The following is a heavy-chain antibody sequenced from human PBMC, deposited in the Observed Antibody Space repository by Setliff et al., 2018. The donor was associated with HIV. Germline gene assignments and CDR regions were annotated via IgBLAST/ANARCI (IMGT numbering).Heavy chain of an antibody. J-gene: IGHJ4*02. Sequence: GESLKISCAASGFTFSNFYMSWVRQAPGKGLEWVGNIRADGSAKFYVESVKGRFTISRDNAKNSLYLQINSLRAEDTAIYYCARDKAVAGNHRPYYFDYWGQGTLVTVSS. V-gene: IGHV3-7*01. CDR1: GFTFSNFY. CDR3: ARDKAVAGNHRPYYFDY. CDR2: IRADGSAK. D-gene: IGHD6-19*01.